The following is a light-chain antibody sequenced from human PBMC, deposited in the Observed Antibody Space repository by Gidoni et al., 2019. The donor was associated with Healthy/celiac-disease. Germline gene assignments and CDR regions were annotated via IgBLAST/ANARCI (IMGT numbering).Light chain of an antibody. Sequence: QSALTQPASVAGSPGQSITISCTGTSSDVGSYNLVSWYQQHPGKAPKLMIYEVSKRPSGVSNRFSGSKSGNTASLTISGLQAEDEADYYCCSYAGRGGRVFGGGTKLTVL. CDR3: CSYAGRGGRV. CDR1: SSDVGSYNL. CDR2: EVS. V-gene: IGLV2-23*02. J-gene: IGLJ3*02.